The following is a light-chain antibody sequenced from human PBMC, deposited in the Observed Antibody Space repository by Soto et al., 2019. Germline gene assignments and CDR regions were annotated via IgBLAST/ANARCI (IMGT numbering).Light chain of an antibody. CDR1: SSDVGGYNY. J-gene: IGLJ1*01. CDR2: EVS. Sequence: QSVLTQPASVSGSPGQSITISCTGTSSDVGGYNYVSWYQQHPGKAPKLMIYEVSNRPSGVSNHFSGSKSGNTASLTISGLQAADEADYYCSSYTSSSPLYVFGPGTKVTVL. V-gene: IGLV2-14*01. CDR3: SSYTSSSPLYV.